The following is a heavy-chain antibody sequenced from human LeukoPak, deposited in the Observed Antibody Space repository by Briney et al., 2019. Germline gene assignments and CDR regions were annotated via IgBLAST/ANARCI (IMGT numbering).Heavy chain of an antibody. D-gene: IGHD3-22*01. V-gene: IGHV3-30*02. CDR2: IRYDGTNK. CDR3: AKEDSSGYYIFDY. CDR1: GFTFSDYG. J-gene: IGHJ4*02. Sequence: QPGGSLRLSCAVSGFTFSDYGMHWVRQAPGKGLEWVAFIRYDGTNKYYADSVKGRFTISRDNSKNTLYLQMNNLRSEDTALYYCAKEDSSGYYIFDYWGQGTLVTVSS.